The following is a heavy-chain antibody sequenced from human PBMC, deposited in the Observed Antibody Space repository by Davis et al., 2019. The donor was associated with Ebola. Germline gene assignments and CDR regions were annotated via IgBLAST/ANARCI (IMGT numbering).Heavy chain of an antibody. Sequence: GGSPRLSCKGSGYSFANYWIGWVRQMPGKGLEWMGIIYPGDSDTRYSPSFQGQVTISADKSISTAYLQWSSLKASDTAMYYCARLELRKRWLQMVVSGPFDYWGQGTLVTVSS. J-gene: IGHJ4*02. D-gene: IGHD5-24*01. V-gene: IGHV5-51*01. CDR3: ARLELRKRWLQMVVSGPFDY. CDR1: GYSFANYW. CDR2: IYPGDSDT.